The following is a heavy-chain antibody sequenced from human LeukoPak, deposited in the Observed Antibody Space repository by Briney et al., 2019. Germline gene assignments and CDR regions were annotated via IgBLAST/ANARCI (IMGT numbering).Heavy chain of an antibody. CDR1: GYTFTGYY. Sequence: GASVTVSCKASGYTFTGYYMHWVRQAPGQGLEWMGWSNPNSGGTNYAQKFQGRVTMTRDTSISTAYMELSRLRSDDTAVYCRASLSGGRYCSGGSCEDYFDYWGQGTLVTVSS. V-gene: IGHV1-2*02. CDR2: SNPNSGGT. CDR3: ASLSGGRYCSGGSCEDYFDY. J-gene: IGHJ4*02. D-gene: IGHD2-15*01.